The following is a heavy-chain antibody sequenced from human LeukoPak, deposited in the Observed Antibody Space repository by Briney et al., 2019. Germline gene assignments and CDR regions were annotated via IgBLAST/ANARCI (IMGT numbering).Heavy chain of an antibody. CDR2: IYSGGST. Sequence: GGSLRLSCAASGFTVSSDYMSWVRQAPGKGLEWVSLIYSGGSTYYADSVKGRFTISRDNSKNTLYLQMKSLRAEDTAVYYCARDRGYYDSSGYSLTEYYGMDVWGRGTTVTVSS. D-gene: IGHD3-22*01. J-gene: IGHJ6*02. V-gene: IGHV3-53*01. CDR3: ARDRGYYDSSGYSLTEYYGMDV. CDR1: GFTVSSDY.